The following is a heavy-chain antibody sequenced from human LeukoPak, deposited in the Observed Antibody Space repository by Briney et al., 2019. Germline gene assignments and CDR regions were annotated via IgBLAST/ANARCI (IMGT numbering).Heavy chain of an antibody. V-gene: IGHV1-2*02. J-gene: IGHJ2*01. D-gene: IGHD3-22*01. CDR1: GYTFTGYY. CDR3: SRDESKHYYDSSGYWYLDL. Sequence: ASVKVSRKASGYTFTGYYMHWVRQAPRQGLEWMGWINPNSGGTNYAQNFQGRVTMTRDTSISTAYMELSRLRSDDTAVYYCSRDESKHYYDSSGYWYLDLWGRGTLVTVSS. CDR2: INPNSGGT.